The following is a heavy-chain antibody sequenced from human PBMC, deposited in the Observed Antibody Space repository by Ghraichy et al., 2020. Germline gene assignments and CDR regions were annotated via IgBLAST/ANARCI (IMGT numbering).Heavy chain of an antibody. V-gene: IGHV1-2*02. J-gene: IGHJ3*02. CDR2: INPNSGGT. Sequence: ASVKVSCKASGYTFTGYYMHWVRQAPGQGLEWMGWINPNSGGTNYAQKFQGRVTMTRDTSISTAYMELSRLRSDDTAVYYCARYSTTVTTRDAFDIWGQGTMVTVSS. D-gene: IGHD4-17*01. CDR3: ARYSTTVTTRDAFDI. CDR1: GYTFTGYY.